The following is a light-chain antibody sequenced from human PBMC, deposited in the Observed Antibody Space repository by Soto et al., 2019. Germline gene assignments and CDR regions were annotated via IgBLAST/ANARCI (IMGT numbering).Light chain of an antibody. CDR1: SSDIGGYNY. J-gene: IGLJ1*01. Sequence: QSALTQPPSASGSPGQSVTISCTGTSSDIGGYNYVSWYQQHPGKAPKLMIYEVTKRPSGVPDRFSGSKSGNTASLTVSGLQADDEADYYCSSYSGSKNFGVFGTGPKVTVL. CDR3: SSYSGSKNFGV. CDR2: EVT. V-gene: IGLV2-8*01.